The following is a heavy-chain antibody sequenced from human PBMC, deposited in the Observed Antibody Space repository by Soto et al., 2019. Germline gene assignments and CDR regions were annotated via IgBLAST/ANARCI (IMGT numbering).Heavy chain of an antibody. D-gene: IGHD6-13*01. V-gene: IGHV5-51*01. CDR3: ARLTAGLYYYYYYGMDV. CDR2: IYPGDSDT. Sequence: GESLKISCKGSGYSFTSYWIGWVRQMPGKGLEWMGIIYPGDSDTRYSLSFQGQVTISADKSISTAYLQWSSLKASDTAMYYCARLTAGLYYYYYYGMDVWGQGTTVTVSS. J-gene: IGHJ6*02. CDR1: GYSFTSYW.